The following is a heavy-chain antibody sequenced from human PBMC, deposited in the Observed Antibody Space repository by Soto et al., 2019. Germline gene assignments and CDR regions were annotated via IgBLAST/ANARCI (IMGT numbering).Heavy chain of an antibody. CDR3: ARAYYDFWSGYYYMDV. J-gene: IGHJ6*03. CDR1: GDSVSSNSAA. CDR2: TYYRSKWYN. V-gene: IGHV6-1*01. Sequence: PSQTLSLTCAISGDSVSSNSAAWNWIRQSPSRGLEWLGRTYYRSKWYNDYAVSVKSRITINPDTSKNQFSLQLNSVTPEDTAVYYCARAYYDFWSGYYYMDVWGKGTTVTVSS. D-gene: IGHD3-3*01.